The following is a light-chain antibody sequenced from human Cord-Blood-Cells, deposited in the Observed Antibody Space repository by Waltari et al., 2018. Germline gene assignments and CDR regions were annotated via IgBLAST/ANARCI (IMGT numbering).Light chain of an antibody. CDR1: QSVSSSY. J-gene: IGKJ3*01. CDR2: GPS. Sequence: VLTQSPVTLSFSPLDRATLSCRATQSVSSSYLAWYQHKPGQAPRLHIYGPSSRATGIPDRFSGSGSGTDFTLTISRLEPEDFAVYYWQQYGSSFTFGPGTKVDIK. V-gene: IGKV3-20*01. CDR3: QQYGSSFT.